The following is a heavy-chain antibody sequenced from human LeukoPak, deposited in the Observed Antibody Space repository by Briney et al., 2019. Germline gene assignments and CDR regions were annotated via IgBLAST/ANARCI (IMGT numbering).Heavy chain of an antibody. V-gene: IGHV4-4*02. J-gene: IGHJ3*02. D-gene: IGHD6-19*01. CDR2: IYHSGST. CDR1: GGSISSSNW. Sequence: ASGTLSLTCAVSGGSISSSNWWSWVRPPPGKGLEWIGEIYHSGSTNYNPSLKSRVTISVDKSKNQFSLKLSSVTAADTAVYYCARDTYSSGWYKAFDIWGQGTMVTVSS. CDR3: ARDTYSSGWYKAFDI.